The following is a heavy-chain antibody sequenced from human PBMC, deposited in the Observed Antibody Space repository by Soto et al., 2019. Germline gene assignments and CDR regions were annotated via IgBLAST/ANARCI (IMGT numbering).Heavy chain of an antibody. CDR1: GFSLSTGGVG. Sequence: SSPTLVNPTETLTLTCTFSGFSLSTGGVGVGWIRQPPGKALEWLALIYWDDEKRYSPSLKSRLTVTKDTSKNQVVLTMTNVDPVDTATYYCAHKILVPGAIVFDYWGQGTLVTVSS. CDR2: IYWDDEK. CDR3: AHKILVPGAIVFDY. D-gene: IGHD2-2*01. J-gene: IGHJ4*02. V-gene: IGHV2-5*02.